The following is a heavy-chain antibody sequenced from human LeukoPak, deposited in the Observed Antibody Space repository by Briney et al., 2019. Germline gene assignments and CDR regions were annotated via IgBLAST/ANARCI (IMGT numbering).Heavy chain of an antibody. CDR3: ANIPRITMVQGVIPDY. J-gene: IGHJ4*02. V-gene: IGHV3-23*01. CDR2: ISGSGGST. CDR1: GFTFSSYA. Sequence: GGSLRLSCGASGFTFSSYAISWVRQAPGKGLEWVSAISGSGGSTYYADSVKGRFTISRDNSKNTLYLQMNSLRAEDTAVYYCANIPRITMVQGVIPDYWGQGTLVTVS. D-gene: IGHD3-10*01.